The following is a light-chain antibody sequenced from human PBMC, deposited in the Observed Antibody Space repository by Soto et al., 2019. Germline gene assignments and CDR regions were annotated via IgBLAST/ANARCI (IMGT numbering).Light chain of an antibody. J-gene: IGKJ1*01. CDR3: QQYVTSPRT. CDR1: QSVSSSY. V-gene: IGKV3-20*01. Sequence: EIVLTQSPGTLSLSPGERATLSCRASQSVSSSYLAWYQQKPGQAPRLLMYATSNRATDIPDRFSGSGSGPDFTLTISRLEPEDCAVYYCQQYVTSPRTFGQGTKVEIK. CDR2: ATS.